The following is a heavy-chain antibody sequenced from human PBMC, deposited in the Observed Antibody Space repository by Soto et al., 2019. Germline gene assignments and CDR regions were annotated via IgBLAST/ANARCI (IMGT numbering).Heavy chain of an antibody. CDR3: ARAGGSGRYGGIDY. J-gene: IGHJ4*02. D-gene: IGHD6-19*01. Sequence: PSETLSLTCTVSGGSISSYYWSWIRQSPGKGLEWIGYLYNTGSTIYNPSLKSRVTISVDTSKNQFSLKLSSVTAADTAVYYCARAGGSGRYGGIDYWGQGTLVTVSS. CDR2: LYNTGST. V-gene: IGHV4-59*01. CDR1: GGSISSYY.